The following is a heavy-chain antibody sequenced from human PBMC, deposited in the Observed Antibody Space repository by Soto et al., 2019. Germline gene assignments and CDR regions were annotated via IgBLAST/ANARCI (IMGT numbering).Heavy chain of an antibody. V-gene: IGHV3-30*18. Sequence: GGSLRLSCAASGFTFSSYGMHWVRQAPGKGLEWVAVISYDGSNKYYADSVKGRFTISRDNSKNTLYLQMNSLRAEDTAVYYCAKAPNFDYWGQGTLVTVSS. CDR1: GFTFSSYG. J-gene: IGHJ4*02. CDR2: ISYDGSNK. CDR3: AKAPNFDY.